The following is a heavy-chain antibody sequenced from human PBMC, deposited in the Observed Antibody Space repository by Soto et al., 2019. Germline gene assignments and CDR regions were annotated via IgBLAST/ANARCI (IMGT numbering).Heavy chain of an antibody. D-gene: IGHD6-25*01. J-gene: IGHJ5*02. CDR2: ISYDENTK. V-gene: IGHV3-30*18. CDR3: AKEVLAAGQGWFDP. CDR1: GFPFSTYG. Sequence: GGSLRLSCETPGFPFSTYGMHWVRQAPGKGLEWVAIISYDENTKYYADSLKGRFTISRDNSKNTLYLDINNVTPEDTAVYYCAKEVLAAGQGWFDPWGQGTLVTVSS.